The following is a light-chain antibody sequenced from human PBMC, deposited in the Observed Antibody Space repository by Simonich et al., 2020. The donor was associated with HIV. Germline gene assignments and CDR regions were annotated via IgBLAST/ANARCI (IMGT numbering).Light chain of an antibody. CDR2: DAS. CDR1: QSVSSY. V-gene: IGKV3-11*01. Sequence: ETVLTQSPATLSLSPGERDTLSCRASQSVSSYFAWYQQKPRQAPRLLIYDASNMATGIPARFSGSGSGTDFTLTISSLEPEDFAVYYCQQRRNWPPITFGQGTRLEIK. J-gene: IGKJ5*01. CDR3: QQRRNWPPIT.